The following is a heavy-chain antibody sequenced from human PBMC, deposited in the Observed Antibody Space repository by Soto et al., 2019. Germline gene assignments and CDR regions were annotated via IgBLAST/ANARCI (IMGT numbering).Heavy chain of an antibody. CDR1: GGSVNGYY. CDR2: INHTGGT. J-gene: IGHJ5*02. V-gene: IGHV4-34*01. Sequence: SETLSLTCAVYGGSVNGYYWNWIRQPPGKGLEWIGEINHTGGTHYNPSLKRRVTMSVDTSKNQFSLRLSSVTAADTAIYYCATRITVFGLLIPPFDPWGQGTQVTVSS. CDR3: ATRITVFGLLIPPFDP. D-gene: IGHD3-3*01.